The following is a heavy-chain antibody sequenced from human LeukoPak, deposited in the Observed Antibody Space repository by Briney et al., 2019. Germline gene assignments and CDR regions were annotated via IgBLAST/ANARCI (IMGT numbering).Heavy chain of an antibody. CDR2: ISGSGGST. J-gene: IGHJ4*02. D-gene: IGHD3-22*01. CDR1: GFTFSSYA. V-gene: IGHV3-23*01. CDR3: AKDHPVGYYDSSGYMVY. Sequence: GGSLRLSCAASGFTFSSYAMSWVRQAPGKGLEWVSAISGSGGSTYYADSVKGRFTISRDNSKNTLYLQMNSLRAEDTAVYYCAKDHPVGYYDSSGYMVYWGQGTLVTVSS.